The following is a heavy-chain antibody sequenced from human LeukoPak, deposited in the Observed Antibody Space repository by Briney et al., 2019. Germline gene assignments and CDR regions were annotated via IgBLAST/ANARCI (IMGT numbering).Heavy chain of an antibody. CDR1: GFTFSSYA. V-gene: IGHV3-23*01. D-gene: IGHD4-17*01. CDR3: AKDLRGYGTYYFDY. J-gene: IGHJ4*02. Sequence: GGPLRLSCAASGFTFSSYAMSWVRQAPGKGLEWVSAISGSGGSTYYADSVKGRFTISRDNSKNTLYLQMNSLRAEDTAVYYCAKDLRGYGTYYFDYWGQGTLVTVSS. CDR2: ISGSGGST.